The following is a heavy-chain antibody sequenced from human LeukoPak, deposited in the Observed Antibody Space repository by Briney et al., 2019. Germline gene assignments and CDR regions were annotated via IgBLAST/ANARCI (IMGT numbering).Heavy chain of an antibody. J-gene: IGHJ4*02. CDR2: ISVSGGTT. Sequence: PGGSLRLACAASGFNFSNYVRTWVRQAPGKWLEWDSGISVSGGTTYYADSVKGRFTISTDNPKNTLYLQINSLRAEDTAVYYCAKDLRSTSSRGAIDYWGQGTLVTVSS. CDR3: AKDLRSTSSRGAIDY. CDR1: GFNFSNYV. V-gene: IGHV3-23*01. D-gene: IGHD6-6*01.